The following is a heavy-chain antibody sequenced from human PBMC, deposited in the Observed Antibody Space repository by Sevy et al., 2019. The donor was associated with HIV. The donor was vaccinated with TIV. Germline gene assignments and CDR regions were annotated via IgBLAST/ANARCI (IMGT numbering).Heavy chain of an antibody. CDR2: IIPIFGTA. V-gene: IGHV1-69*13. Sequence: ASVKVSCKASGGTFSSYAISWVRQAPGQGLEWMGGIIPIFGTASYAQKFQGRVTITADESTSTAYMELSSLRSEDTAVYYCGHRSGSSLNCYYGMDVWGQGTTVTVSS. CDR1: GGTFSSYA. CDR3: GHRSGSSLNCYYGMDV. D-gene: IGHD3-22*01. J-gene: IGHJ6*02.